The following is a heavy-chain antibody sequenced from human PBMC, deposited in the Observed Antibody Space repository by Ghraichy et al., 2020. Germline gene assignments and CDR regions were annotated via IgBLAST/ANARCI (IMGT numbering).Heavy chain of an antibody. J-gene: IGHJ4*02. Sequence: GSLRLSCAASGFTFSSYAMSWVRQAPGKGLEWVTGFGGDPRITYYADSVKGRFTISRDNSRNTLYLQMNGLRVEDTALYYCAKEGQIGVAGFDCWGQGTLVTVSS. CDR1: GFTFSSYA. V-gene: IGHV3-23*01. CDR3: AKEGQIGVAGFDC. D-gene: IGHD6-19*01. CDR2: FGGDPRIT.